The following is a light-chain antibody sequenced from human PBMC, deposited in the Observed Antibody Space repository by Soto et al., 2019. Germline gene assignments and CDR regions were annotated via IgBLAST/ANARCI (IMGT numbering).Light chain of an antibody. CDR1: QSISSNY. J-gene: IGKJ2*01. CDR3: QQYGSSHT. CDR2: GAS. Sequence: EIVLTQSPGTLSLSPGERATLSCRASQSISSNYLAWYQQKPGQAPRLLIYGASSRATGIPDRFIGSGSGTDFTLTISRLEPADFAVYYCQQYGSSHTFGQGTKLEIK. V-gene: IGKV3-20*01.